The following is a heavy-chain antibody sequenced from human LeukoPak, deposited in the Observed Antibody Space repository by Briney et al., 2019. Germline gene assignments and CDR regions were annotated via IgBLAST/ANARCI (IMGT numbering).Heavy chain of an antibody. D-gene: IGHD6-13*01. Sequence: GGSLRLSCAASGFTFSSYGMHWVRQAPGKGLEWVAVIWYDGSNKYYADSVKGRFTISRDNSKNTLYLQMNSLRAEDTAVYYCARPHSSSWKSDYWGQGTLVTVSS. CDR3: ARPHSSSWKSDY. CDR2: IWYDGSNK. V-gene: IGHV3-33*01. J-gene: IGHJ4*02. CDR1: GFTFSSYG.